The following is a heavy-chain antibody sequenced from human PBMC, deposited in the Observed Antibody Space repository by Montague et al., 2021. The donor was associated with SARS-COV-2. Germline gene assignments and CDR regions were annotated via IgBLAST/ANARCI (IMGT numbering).Heavy chain of an antibody. J-gene: IGHJ6*02. CDR2: INHSGST. D-gene: IGHD3-3*01. V-gene: IGHV4-34*01. Sequence: SETLSLTCAVYGGSFSGYYCSWIRQPPGKGLEWIGEINHSGSTNSNPSLTSRVTISVDTSKNQFSLKLSSVTAADTAVYYCARGPGGGIILAIYYYYGMDVWGQGTTVTVSS. CDR1: GGSFSGYY. CDR3: ARGPGGGIILAIYYYYGMDV.